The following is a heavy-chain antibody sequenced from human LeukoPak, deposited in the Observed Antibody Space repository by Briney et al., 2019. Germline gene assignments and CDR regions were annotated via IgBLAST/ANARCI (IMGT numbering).Heavy chain of an antibody. D-gene: IGHD3-10*01. J-gene: IGHJ5*02. Sequence: SETLSLTCTVSGGSISSGSYYWSWIRQPAGKGLEWIGRIYTSGSTNYNPSLKSRVTISVDTSKNQFSLKLSSVTAADTAVYYCAKCYGSGSYPWFDPWGQGTLVTVSS. V-gene: IGHV4-61*02. CDR1: GGSISSGSYY. CDR3: AKCYGSGSYPWFDP. CDR2: IYTSGST.